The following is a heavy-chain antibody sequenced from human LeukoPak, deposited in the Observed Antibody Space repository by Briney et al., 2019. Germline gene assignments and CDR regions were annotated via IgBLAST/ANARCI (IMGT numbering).Heavy chain of an antibody. CDR3: ARDSPQAVGAKDY. CDR1: GFTFSSYW. J-gene: IGHJ4*02. V-gene: IGHV3-7*01. Sequence: GGSLRLSCAASGFTFSSYWMSWVRQTPGKGLEWVANIKQDGSEKYYVDSVKGRFTISRDNAKNSLYLQMNSLRAEDTAVYYCARDSPQAVGAKDYWGQGTLVTVSS. D-gene: IGHD1-26*01. CDR2: IKQDGSEK.